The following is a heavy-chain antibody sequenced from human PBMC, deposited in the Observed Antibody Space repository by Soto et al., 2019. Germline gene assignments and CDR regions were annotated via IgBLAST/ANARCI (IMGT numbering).Heavy chain of an antibody. CDR1: GYTFTNYD. Sequence: QVHLVQSGAEVKKPGASVKVSCKASGYTFTNYDINWVRQAPGQGLEWMGWISTYTGNTNYAQKLQGRVTMTTDTSTSTAYMELRSLRSDDTAVHYCARGYYYGSGRPTPGGMDVWGKGTTVTVSS. D-gene: IGHD3-10*01. CDR3: ARGYYYGSGRPTPGGMDV. J-gene: IGHJ6*04. V-gene: IGHV1-18*01. CDR2: ISTYTGNT.